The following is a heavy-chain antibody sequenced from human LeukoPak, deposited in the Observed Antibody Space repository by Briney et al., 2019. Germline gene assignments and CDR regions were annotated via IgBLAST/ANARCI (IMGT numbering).Heavy chain of an antibody. D-gene: IGHD6-19*01. V-gene: IGHV1-2*02. CDR1: AYTLTGYY. Sequence: ASVNVSCKASAYTLTGYYMHWVRQAPGQGLEWMGWINPHSGGTNYAQKFQGRVTMTRDTSISTAYMELSRLRSGDTAVYYCARGSGWYYGMDVWGQGTLVTVSS. CDR3: ARGSGWYYGMDV. CDR2: INPHSGGT. J-gene: IGHJ6*02.